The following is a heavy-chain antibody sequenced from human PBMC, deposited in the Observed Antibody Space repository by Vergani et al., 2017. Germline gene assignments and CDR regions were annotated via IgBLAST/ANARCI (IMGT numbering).Heavy chain of an antibody. Sequence: QLQLQESGPGLVTPSQTLSLTCSVSGASINSGGYYWCWIRQSPGGGLEWIGYIYYSGNTYYNPSFKSRVIISVNTSKNQIYLDLNSVTAADTAVYYCARDRGLAGSDYYAFGYWGQGTLVTVSS. V-gene: IGHV4-31*03. CDR1: GASINSGGYY. D-gene: IGHD6-13*01. CDR2: IYYSGNT. J-gene: IGHJ4*02. CDR3: ARDRGLAGSDYYAFGY.